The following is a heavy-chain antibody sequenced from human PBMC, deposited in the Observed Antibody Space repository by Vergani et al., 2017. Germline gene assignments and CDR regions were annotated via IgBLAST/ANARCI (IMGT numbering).Heavy chain of an antibody. V-gene: IGHV4-39*01. CDR2: IYFIGST. J-gene: IGHJ4*02. CDR3: ARRGAIYGYFDH. Sequence: QLQLQESGPGLVNPSETLSLTCTFSGRSISSSSYYWGWIRQPPGKGLGWIGSIYFIGSTYYNPSLKSRVTISVDTSKNQLSLKLSSVTAADTAVYYCARRGAIYGYFDHWGQGTQVTVSS. D-gene: IGHD2/OR15-2a*01. CDR1: GRSISSSSYY.